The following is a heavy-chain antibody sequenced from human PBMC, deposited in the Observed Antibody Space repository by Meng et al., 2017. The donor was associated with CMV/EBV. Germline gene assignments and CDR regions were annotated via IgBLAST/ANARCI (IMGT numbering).Heavy chain of an antibody. J-gene: IGHJ6*02. CDR1: GYTFTGYY. CDR2: INPNTGGT. Sequence: ASVKVSCKTSGYTFTGYYIHWVRQAPGQGLEWMGWINPNTGGTNSPQKFQGRVTMTRDTSISTASMELNSLRAEDTAVYYCAKWFWSGDDYYGMDVWGQGTTVTVSS. D-gene: IGHD3-3*01. V-gene: IGHV1-2*02. CDR3: AKWFWSGDDYYGMDV.